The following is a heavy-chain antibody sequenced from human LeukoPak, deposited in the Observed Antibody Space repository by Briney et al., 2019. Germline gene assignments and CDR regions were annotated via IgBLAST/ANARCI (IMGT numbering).Heavy chain of an antibody. CDR2: IYHSGSA. D-gene: IGHD2-2*01. V-gene: IGHV4-38-2*02. Sequence: SETLSLTCAVSGYSISSGYQWAWIRQSPGKGLEWIGSIYHSGSAHYNPSLKSRVTILVETSKNQFSLKLYSVTAADTVVYYCARDPRWLTPDCTSTSCYENYFDPWGQGTLVTVSS. J-gene: IGHJ5*02. CDR3: ARDPRWLTPDCTSTSCYENYFDP. CDR1: GYSISSGYQ.